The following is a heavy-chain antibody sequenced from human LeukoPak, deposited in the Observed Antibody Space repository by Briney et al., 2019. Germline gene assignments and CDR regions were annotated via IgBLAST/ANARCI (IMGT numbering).Heavy chain of an antibody. D-gene: IGHD6-13*01. J-gene: IGHJ5*02. CDR2: IYESGST. V-gene: IGHV4-39*01. CDR1: GGSISSGRYY. CDR3: ARHFDPRGVNWFDP. Sequence: PSETLSLTCTVSGGSISSGRYYWGWIRQPPGKGLQWLGTIYESGSTYYNPSLQSRITISVDTSKDQFSLKLTSVTAADTAVYYCARHFDPRGVNWFDPWGQGILVTASS.